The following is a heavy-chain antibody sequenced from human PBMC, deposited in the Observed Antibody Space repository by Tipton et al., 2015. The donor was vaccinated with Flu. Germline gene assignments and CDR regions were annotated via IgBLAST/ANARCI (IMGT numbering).Heavy chain of an antibody. J-gene: IGHJ5*02. D-gene: IGHD4-11*01. CDR2: IYTSGST. V-gene: IGHV4-61*02. Sequence: TLSLTCTVSGGSISSGSYYWSWIRQLAGKGLEWIGRIYTSGSTNYNPSLKSRVTISVDTSKNQFSLNLKSVTAADMAVYYCARRDYSNYVSDPKSWFDPWGQGTLVTVSS. CDR1: GGSISSGSYY. CDR3: ARRDYSNYVSDPKSWFDP.